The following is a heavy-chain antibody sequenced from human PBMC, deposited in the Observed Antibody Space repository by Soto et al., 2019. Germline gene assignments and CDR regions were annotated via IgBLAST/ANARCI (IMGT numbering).Heavy chain of an antibody. J-gene: IGHJ4*02. CDR2: IYYTGST. D-gene: IGHD5-12*01. CDR1: GASIRSGGYY. V-gene: IGHV4-31*03. Sequence: PSETLSLTCSVSGASIRSGGYYWSWLRQSPGKGLEWIGHIYYTGSTFYSPSLKSRLTISLDTPKNQFSLDLNSVTTADTAMYYCARIEMVSIKWGRGTLVTVSS. CDR3: ARIEMVSIK.